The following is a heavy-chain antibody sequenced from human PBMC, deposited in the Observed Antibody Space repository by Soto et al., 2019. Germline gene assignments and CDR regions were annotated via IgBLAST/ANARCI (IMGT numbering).Heavy chain of an antibody. D-gene: IGHD6-19*01. J-gene: IGHJ4*02. Sequence: HPGGSLRLSCAASGFTFSSYGMHWVRQAPGKGLGWVAVISYDGSNKYYADSVKGRFTISRDNSKNTLYLQMNSLRAEDTAVYYCARVIAVAGQVDYWGQGTLVTVSS. CDR1: GFTFSSYG. V-gene: IGHV3-30*03. CDR3: ARVIAVAGQVDY. CDR2: ISYDGSNK.